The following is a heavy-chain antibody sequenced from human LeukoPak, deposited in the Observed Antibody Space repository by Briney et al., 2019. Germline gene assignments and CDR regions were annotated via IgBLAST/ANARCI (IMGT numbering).Heavy chain of an antibody. J-gene: IGHJ4*02. CDR3: ARGGPRIAVPGTVL. CDR1: GYTFTSYD. CDR2: ISTYNGKT. Sequence: ASVKVSCKASGYTFTSYDINWVRQATGQGLEWMGWISTYNGKTNPAQKFQGRVTMSTDTSTSTAYMELRSLRSDDTAVYYCARGGPRIAVPGTVLWGQGTLVTVSS. V-gene: IGHV1-18*01. D-gene: IGHD6-19*01.